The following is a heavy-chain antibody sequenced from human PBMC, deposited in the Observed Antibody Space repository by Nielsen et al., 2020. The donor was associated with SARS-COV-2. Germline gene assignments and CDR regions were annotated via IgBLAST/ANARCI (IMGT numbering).Heavy chain of an antibody. V-gene: IGHV1-69*04. J-gene: IGHJ3*02. CDR3: ARNYNWNENDAFDI. Sequence: SVKVSCKASGGTFSSYAISWVRQAPGQGLEWMGRIIPILGIANYAQKFQGRVTITRDTSASTAYMELSSLRSEDTAVYYCARNYNWNENDAFDIWGQGTMVTVSS. CDR1: GGTFSSYA. CDR2: IIPILGIA. D-gene: IGHD1-1*01.